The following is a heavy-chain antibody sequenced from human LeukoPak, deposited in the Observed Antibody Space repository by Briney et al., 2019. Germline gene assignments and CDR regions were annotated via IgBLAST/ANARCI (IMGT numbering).Heavy chain of an antibody. CDR1: GFTFSSYG. D-gene: IGHD3-10*01. J-gene: IGHJ6*03. CDR3: AKDYYYSSGLMDV. Sequence: GGSLRLSCAASGFTFSSYGMHWVRQAPGKGLEWVAFIPYDGGNKYYAESVKGRFTISRDNSKNTVYLQMNSLRAEDTAVYYCAKDYYYSSGLMDVWGKGTTVTVSS. V-gene: IGHV3-30*02. CDR2: IPYDGGNK.